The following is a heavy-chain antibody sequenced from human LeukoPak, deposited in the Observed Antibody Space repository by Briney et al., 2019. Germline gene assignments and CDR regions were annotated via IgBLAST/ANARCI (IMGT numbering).Heavy chain of an antibody. CDR1: GFTFSSYG. Sequence: PGGSLRLSCAASGFTFSSYGMHWARQAPGKGLEWVAFIRYDGSNKYYADSVKGRFTISRDNSKNTLYLQMNSLRAEDTAVYYCAKGGVVPAPRVEYFQHWGQGTLVTVSS. CDR2: IRYDGSNK. V-gene: IGHV3-30*02. D-gene: IGHD2-2*01. J-gene: IGHJ1*01. CDR3: AKGGVVPAPRVEYFQH.